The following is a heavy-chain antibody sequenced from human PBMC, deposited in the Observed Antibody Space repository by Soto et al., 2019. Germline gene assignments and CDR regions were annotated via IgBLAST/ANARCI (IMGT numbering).Heavy chain of an antibody. J-gene: IGHJ4*02. Sequence: GASQRLSCAASGFIFNNYAICWVRPAPRKGLGSDSFISAGGGNPNYADSVYGRFTIARDTSTNMVYLQMNSLKAEDTAVYYCAKYGCFYDSVTGHSLTGHYFDYWGQGTPVTVSS. CDR2: ISAGGGNP. CDR3: AKYGCFYDSVTGHSLTGHYFDY. CDR1: GFIFNNYA. D-gene: IGHD3-9*01. V-gene: IGHV3-23*01.